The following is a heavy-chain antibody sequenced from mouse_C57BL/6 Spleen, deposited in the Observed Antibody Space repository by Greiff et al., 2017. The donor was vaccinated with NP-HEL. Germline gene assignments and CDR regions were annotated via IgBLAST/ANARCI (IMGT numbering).Heavy chain of an antibody. V-gene: IGHV1-64*01. CDR1: GYTFTSYW. D-gene: IGHD2-4*01. CDR3: ARSEEAYDYEGVYYAMDY. J-gene: IGHJ4*01. Sequence: QVQLQQPGAELVKPGASVKLSCKASGYTFTSYWMHWVKQRPGQGLEWIGMIHPNSGSTNYNEKFKSKATLTVDKSSSTAYMQLSSLTLEDSAVYYCARSEEAYDYEGVYYAMDYWGQGTSVTVSS. CDR2: IHPNSGST.